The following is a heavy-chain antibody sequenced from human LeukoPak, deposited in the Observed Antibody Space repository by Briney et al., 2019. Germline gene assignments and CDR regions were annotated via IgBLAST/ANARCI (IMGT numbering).Heavy chain of an antibody. D-gene: IGHD3-10*01. V-gene: IGHV1-8*01. J-gene: IGHJ4*02. Sequence: EASVKVSCKASGYTFTSYDINWVRQATGQGLEWMGWMNPNSGNTGYAQKFQGRVTMTRNTSISTAYMELSSLRSEDTAVYYCARGKPRITMVRGVYEYYFDYWGQGTLVTVSS. CDR3: ARGKPRITMVRGVYEYYFDY. CDR2: MNPNSGNT. CDR1: GYTFTSYD.